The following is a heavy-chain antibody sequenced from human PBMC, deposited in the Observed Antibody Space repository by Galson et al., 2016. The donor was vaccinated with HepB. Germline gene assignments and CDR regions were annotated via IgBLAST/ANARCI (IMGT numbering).Heavy chain of an antibody. CDR2: ISTDGNDQ. V-gene: IGHV3-30-3*01. CDR1: GFTFSGYS. CDR3: AREEGVHYDSSHYHGYLDY. D-gene: IGHD3-22*01. Sequence: SLRLSCAASGFTFSGYSIHWVRQAPGKGLEWVAVISTDGNDQWYADSVKGRFTVSRDNSKNTVDLQMNILRAEDTAVFFCAREEGVHYDSSHYHGYLDYWGQGTLVTVSS. J-gene: IGHJ4*02.